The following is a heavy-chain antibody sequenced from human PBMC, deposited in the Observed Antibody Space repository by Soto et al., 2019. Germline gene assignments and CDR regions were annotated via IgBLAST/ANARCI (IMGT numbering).Heavy chain of an antibody. CDR2: ISYDGSNK. D-gene: IGHD6-6*01. CDR1: GFTFSSYA. J-gene: IGHJ4*02. CDR3: ARGVAARRGTNFDY. Sequence: PGGSLRLSCAASGFTFSSYAMHWVRQAPGKGLEWVAVISYDGSNKYYADSVKGRFTISRDNSKNTLYLQMNSLRAEDTAVYYCARGVAARRGTNFDYWGQGTLVTVSS. V-gene: IGHV3-30-3*01.